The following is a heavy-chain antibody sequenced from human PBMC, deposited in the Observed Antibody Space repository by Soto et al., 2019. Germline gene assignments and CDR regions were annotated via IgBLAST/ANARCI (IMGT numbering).Heavy chain of an antibody. CDR3: ARARTSSCPVGCWFDP. D-gene: IGHD2-15*01. V-gene: IGHV1-69*01. CDR2: IIPIFGTG. CDR1: GGTFSSYA. J-gene: IGHJ5*02. Sequence: SVKVSCKASGGTFSSYAISWVRQAPGQGLEWKGGIIPIFGTGNYAQKFQGRVTITADESTSTAYMELSSLRSEDTAVYYCARARTSSCPVGCWFDPWGQGTLVTVSS.